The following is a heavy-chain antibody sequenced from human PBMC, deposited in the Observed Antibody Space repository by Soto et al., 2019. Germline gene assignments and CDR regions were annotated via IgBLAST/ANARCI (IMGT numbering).Heavy chain of an antibody. CDR1: GGSISSYY. CDR2: IYYSGST. CDR3: ARGSNYDILTGYYKGFWFDP. J-gene: IGHJ5*02. V-gene: IGHV4-59*01. Sequence: SSETLSLTCTVSGGSISSYYWSWIRQPPGKGLEWIGYIYYSGSTNYNPSLKSRATISVDTSKNQFSLKLSSVTAADTAVYYCARGSNYDILTGYYKGFWFDPWGQGTLVTVSS. D-gene: IGHD3-9*01.